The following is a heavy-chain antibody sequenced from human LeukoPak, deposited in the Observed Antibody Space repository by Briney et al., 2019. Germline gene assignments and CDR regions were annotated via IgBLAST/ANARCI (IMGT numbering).Heavy chain of an antibody. J-gene: IGHJ5*02. CDR1: GGSISSNTYY. V-gene: IGHV4-39*07. CDR3: ASRAGGNTPGDNWFDP. CDR2: INHSGST. Sequence: SETLSLTCTVSGGSISSNTYYWGWIRQPPGKGLEWIGEINHSGSTNYNPSLKSRVTISVDTSKNQFSLKLSSVTAADTAVYYCASRAGGNTPGDNWFDPWGQGTLVTVSS. D-gene: IGHD4-23*01.